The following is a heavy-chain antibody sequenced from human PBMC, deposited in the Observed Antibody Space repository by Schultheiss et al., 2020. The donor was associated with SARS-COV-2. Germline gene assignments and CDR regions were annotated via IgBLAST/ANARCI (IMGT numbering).Heavy chain of an antibody. Sequence: GGSLRLSCAASGFTFSSYAMHWVRQAPGKGLEWVAVISYDGSNKYYADSVKGRFTISRDNAKNSLYLQMNSLRVEDTAVYYCARAYSSGWYSFDYWGQGTLVTVSS. D-gene: IGHD6-19*01. J-gene: IGHJ4*02. CDR3: ARAYSSGWYSFDY. V-gene: IGHV3-30*04. CDR1: GFTFSSYA. CDR2: ISYDGSNK.